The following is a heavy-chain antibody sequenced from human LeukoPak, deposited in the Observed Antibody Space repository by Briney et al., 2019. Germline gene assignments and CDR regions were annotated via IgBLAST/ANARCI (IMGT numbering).Heavy chain of an antibody. J-gene: IGHJ4*02. CDR1: GYTFTSYD. D-gene: IGHD3-9*01. CDR3: ARGLKEIYDILTGKPDY. CDR2: MNPNSGNT. V-gene: IGHV1-8*01. Sequence: PGASVKVSCKASGYTFTSYDINWVRQATGQGLEWMGWMNPNSGNTGYAQKFQGRVTMTRNTSISTAYMELSSLRSEDTAVYYCARGLKEIYDILTGKPDYWGQGTLVTVSS.